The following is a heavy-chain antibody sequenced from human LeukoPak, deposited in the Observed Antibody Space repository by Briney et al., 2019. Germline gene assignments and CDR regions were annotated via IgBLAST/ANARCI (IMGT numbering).Heavy chain of an antibody. D-gene: IGHD3-10*01. Sequence: ASVKASCKASGYTFTSYYMHWVRQAPGQGLEWMGIINPSGGSTSYAQKFQGRVTMTRDTPTSTVYMELSSLRSEDTAVYYCARDSIFLEKPHYYGSGSPNLYFDYWGQGTLVTVSS. CDR2: INPSGGST. J-gene: IGHJ4*02. V-gene: IGHV1-46*01. CDR1: GYTFTSYY. CDR3: ARDSIFLEKPHYYGSGSPNLYFDY.